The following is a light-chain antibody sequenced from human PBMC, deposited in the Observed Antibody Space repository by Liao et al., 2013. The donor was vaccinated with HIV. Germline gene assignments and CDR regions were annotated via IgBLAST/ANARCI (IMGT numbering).Light chain of an antibody. CDR2: KDS. Sequence: SYELTQPSSVSVSPGQTARITCSGDVLAKKHVRWIQQRPGQAPVLVIYKDSERPSGIPERFSGSNSGNTATLTISGTQAMDEADYYCQAWDSSTGNYVFGTGTKVTVL. V-gene: IGLV3-27*01. CDR3: QAWDSSTGNYV. CDR1: VLAKKH. J-gene: IGLJ1*01.